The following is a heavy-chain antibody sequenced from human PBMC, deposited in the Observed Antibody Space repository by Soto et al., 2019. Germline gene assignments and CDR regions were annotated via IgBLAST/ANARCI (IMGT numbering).Heavy chain of an antibody. CDR3: ASEGSESYSFDP. D-gene: IGHD3-10*01. Sequence: QVQLQESGPGLVKPSQTLSLTCNVSGGPISSGDYYWSWIRQHPGKGLEWIGYIYHNGNTHYNPSLKSRVTISLDTSKNQFSLNLSSVIVADTAVYYCASEGSESYSFDPWGQGTLVTVSS. V-gene: IGHV4-31*03. J-gene: IGHJ5*02. CDR1: GGPISSGDYY. CDR2: IYHNGNT.